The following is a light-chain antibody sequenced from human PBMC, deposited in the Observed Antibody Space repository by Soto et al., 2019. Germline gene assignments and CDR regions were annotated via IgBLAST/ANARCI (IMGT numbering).Light chain of an antibody. V-gene: IGKV3-11*01. Sequence: ESVLTQSPATLSLSPGERATLSCSASPSVTNFLAWYQQKPGQAPRLLIYGAFNRATGIPARFSGSGSGTDFTLTISSLEPEDSAVYYCQQRNVWPPVTFGQGTRLEIK. J-gene: IGKJ5*01. CDR1: PSVTNF. CDR2: GAF. CDR3: QQRNVWPPVT.